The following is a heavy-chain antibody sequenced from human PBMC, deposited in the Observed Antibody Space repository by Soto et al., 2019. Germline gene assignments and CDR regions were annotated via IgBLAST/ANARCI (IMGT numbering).Heavy chain of an antibody. CDR2: IYPGDSDT. CDR1: GYSFTSYW. CDR3: ARHQGYCSSTSCYGTDY. J-gene: IGHJ4*02. D-gene: IGHD2-2*01. Sequence: PGELLKISCKGSGYSFTSYWIGWVRQMPGKGLEWMGIIYPGDSDTRCSPSFQGQVTISADKSISTAYLQWSSLKASDTAMYYCARHQGYCSSTSCYGTDYWGQGTLVTVSS. V-gene: IGHV5-51*01.